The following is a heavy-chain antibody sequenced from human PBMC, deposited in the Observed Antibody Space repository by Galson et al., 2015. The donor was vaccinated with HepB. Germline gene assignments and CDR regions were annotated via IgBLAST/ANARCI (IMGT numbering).Heavy chain of an antibody. V-gene: IGHV3-30*18. D-gene: IGHD5-24*01. CDR2: ISYDGSNK. Sequence: SLRLSCAASGFTFSSYGMHWVRQAPGKGLEWVAVISYDGSNKYYADSVKGRFTISRDNSKNTLYLQMNSLRAEDTAVYYCAKGEIPRLDPWGQGTLVTASS. J-gene: IGHJ5*02. CDR1: GFTFSSYG. CDR3: AKGEIPRLDP.